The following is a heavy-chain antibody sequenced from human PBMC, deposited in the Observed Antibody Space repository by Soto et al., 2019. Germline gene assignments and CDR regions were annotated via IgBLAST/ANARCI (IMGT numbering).Heavy chain of an antibody. CDR2: IKQDGSEK. CDR3: ARVVGGSAAVIYFDY. V-gene: IGHV3-7*05. Sequence: GGSLRLSCAASGFTFSSYWMSWVRQAPGKGLEWVANIKQDGSEKYYVDSVKGRFTISRDNAKNSLYLQMNSLRAEDTAVYYCARVVGGSAAVIYFDYWGQGTLVTVSS. J-gene: IGHJ4*02. D-gene: IGHD6-13*01. CDR1: GFTFSSYW.